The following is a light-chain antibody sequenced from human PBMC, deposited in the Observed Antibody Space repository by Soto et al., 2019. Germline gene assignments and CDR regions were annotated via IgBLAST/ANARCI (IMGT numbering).Light chain of an antibody. V-gene: IGKV3-15*01. J-gene: IGKJ1*01. Sequence: EIVMTQSPATLSVSPGEGATLSCRASQNIRSKLAWYQQKPGQAPRLLIHGASTRAPGFPARFSGSGSGTDFTLTISSLQSEDFAVYYCQQYDNWPWTFGQGTKVDIK. CDR3: QQYDNWPWT. CDR2: GAS. CDR1: QNIRSK.